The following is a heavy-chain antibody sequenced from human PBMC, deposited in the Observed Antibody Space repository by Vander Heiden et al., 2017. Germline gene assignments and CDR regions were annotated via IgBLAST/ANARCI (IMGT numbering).Heavy chain of an antibody. CDR2: ISGSGGST. Sequence: EVQLLESGGGLVQPWGSLRLSCAASGFTFSSHAMSWVRQAPGKGLEWVSAISGSGGSTYYADSVKGRFTISRDNSKNTLYLQMNSLRAEDTAVYYCAKSLTEGYYDSTDAFDIWGQGTMVTVSS. V-gene: IGHV3-23*01. J-gene: IGHJ3*02. CDR3: AKSLTEGYYDSTDAFDI. D-gene: IGHD3-22*01. CDR1: GFTFSSHA.